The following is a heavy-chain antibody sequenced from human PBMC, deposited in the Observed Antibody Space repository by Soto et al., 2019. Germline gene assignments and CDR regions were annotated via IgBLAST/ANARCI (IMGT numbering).Heavy chain of an antibody. D-gene: IGHD4-17*01. J-gene: IGHJ4*02. CDR3: GRAEGTTETGLWHFDS. CDR2: IGDDGTHK. Sequence: GGSLRLSCAASGFTFNTYGMHWVRQPPGKGLEWLAAIGDDGTHKYYADSVKGRFTISRDNSKKTLYLEMNSLRAEDTAVYYCGRAEGTTETGLWHFDSWGQGTLVTVSS. CDR1: GFTFNTYG. V-gene: IGHV3-33*01.